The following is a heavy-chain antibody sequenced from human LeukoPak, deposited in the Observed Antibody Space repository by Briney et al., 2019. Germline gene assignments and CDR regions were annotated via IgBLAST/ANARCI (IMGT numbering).Heavy chain of an antibody. Sequence: ASVKPSCEVSGFGFTSYGISCVPQAPEQGLEWMGWISAYNGNTSFAQSPQHRVPLHTDTSRTTAYRKLRSLRSDARPVYNCARIKLHYESGGYQRNNWFDPWGQGTLVTVSS. CDR1: GFGFTSYG. D-gene: IGHD3-22*01. CDR3: ARIKLHYESGGYQRNNWFDP. J-gene: IGHJ5*02. V-gene: IGHV1-18*01. CDR2: ISAYNGNT.